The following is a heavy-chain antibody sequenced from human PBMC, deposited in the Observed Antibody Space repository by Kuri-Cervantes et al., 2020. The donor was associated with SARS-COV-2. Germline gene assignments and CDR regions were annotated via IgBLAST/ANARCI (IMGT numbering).Heavy chain of an antibody. Sequence: SCTVSGGSISRHYWSWIRQPPGKGLEWTGYIYYGGSTNYNPSLKNRVTISIDTSKNQFSLMLSSMTAADTAVYYCASQVTIFGVEYDAFDIWGQGTTVTVSS. CDR3: ASQVTIFGVEYDAFDI. CDR2: IYYGGST. J-gene: IGHJ3*02. CDR1: GGSISRHY. V-gene: IGHV4-59*11. D-gene: IGHD3-3*01.